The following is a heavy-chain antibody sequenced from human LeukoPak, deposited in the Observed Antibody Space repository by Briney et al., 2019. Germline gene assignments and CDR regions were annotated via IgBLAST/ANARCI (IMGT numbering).Heavy chain of an antibody. D-gene: IGHD6-13*01. CDR1: GGSISSYY. CDR2: IYYSGST. Sequence: PSETLSLTCTVSGGSISSYYWSWIRQPPGKGLEWIGYIYYSGSTYYNPSLKSRVTISVDTSKNQFSLKLSSVTAADTAVYYCARLLGGFSGSWYYFDYWGQGTLVTVSS. J-gene: IGHJ4*02. CDR3: ARLLGGFSGSWYYFDY. V-gene: IGHV4-59*06.